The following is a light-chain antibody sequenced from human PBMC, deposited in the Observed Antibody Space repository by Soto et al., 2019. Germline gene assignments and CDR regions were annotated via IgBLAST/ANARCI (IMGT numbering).Light chain of an antibody. J-gene: IGKJ1*01. CDR2: GAS. V-gene: IGKV3-20*01. CDR3: QQYGSSYPWT. CDR1: QSVSSNY. Sequence: IVLTQSPGTLSLSPGETPTLACRASQSVSSNYLAWYQQKPGQAPRLILYGASSRANGIPDRFSGSGSGTAFTLPIRRLEPEDLAVYDGQQYGSSYPWTFGQGTKVDIK.